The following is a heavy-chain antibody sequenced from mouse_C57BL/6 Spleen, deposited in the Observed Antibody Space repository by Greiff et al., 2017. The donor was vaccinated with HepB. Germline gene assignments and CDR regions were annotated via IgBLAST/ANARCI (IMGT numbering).Heavy chain of an antibody. V-gene: IGHV1-53*01. CDR2: INPSNGGT. D-gene: IGHD2-3*01. J-gene: IGHJ2*01. CDR3: ARSMGRYFDY. CDR1: GYTFTSYW. Sequence: QVHVKQPGTELVKPGASVKLSCKASGYTFTSYWMHWVKQRPGQGLEWIGNINPSNGGTNYNEKFKSKATLTVDKSSSTAYMQLSILTSEDAAVYYCARSMGRYFDYWGQGTTLTVSS.